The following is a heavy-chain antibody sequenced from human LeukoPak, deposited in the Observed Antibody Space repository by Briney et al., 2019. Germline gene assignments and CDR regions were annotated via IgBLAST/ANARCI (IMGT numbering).Heavy chain of an antibody. J-gene: IGHJ6*03. CDR3: ARARRSSGYYSSPTYYYYYYMDV. V-gene: IGHV1-69*05. CDR2: IIPIFGTA. D-gene: IGHD3-22*01. CDR1: GGTFSSYA. Sequence: GASVKVSCKASGGTFSSYAISWVRQAPGQGLEWMGGIIPIFGTANYTQKFQGRVTITTDESTSTAYMELSSLRSEDTAVYYCARARRSSGYYSSPTYYYYYYMDVWGKGTTVTVSS.